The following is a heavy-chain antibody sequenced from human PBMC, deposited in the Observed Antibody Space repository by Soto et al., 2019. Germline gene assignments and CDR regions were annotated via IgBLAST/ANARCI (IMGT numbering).Heavy chain of an antibody. V-gene: IGHV4-4*07. CDR2: IYTSGST. Sequence: LSLTCTVSGGSISSYYWSWIRQPAGKGLEWIGRIYTSGSTNYNTSLKSRVTMSVDTSKNQFSLKLSSVTAADTAVYYCARVSGTGTTLMGWFDPWGQGTLVTVSS. CDR3: ARVSGTGTTLMGWFDP. D-gene: IGHD1-7*01. J-gene: IGHJ5*02. CDR1: GGSISSYY.